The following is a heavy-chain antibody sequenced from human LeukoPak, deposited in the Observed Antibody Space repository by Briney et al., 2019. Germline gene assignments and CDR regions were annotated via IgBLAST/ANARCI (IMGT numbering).Heavy chain of an antibody. CDR3: AKSSAAAYNWFDP. J-gene: IGHJ5*02. CDR1: GFTFADYA. Sequence: PGGSLRLSCAASGFTFADYAMHWVRQAPGKGLGWVSLISGDGGTTYYADSVKGRFTISRDNSKNSLYLQMNSLRIEDTALYYCAKSSAAAYNWFDPWGQGTLVTVSS. V-gene: IGHV3-43*02. CDR2: ISGDGGTT. D-gene: IGHD6-13*01.